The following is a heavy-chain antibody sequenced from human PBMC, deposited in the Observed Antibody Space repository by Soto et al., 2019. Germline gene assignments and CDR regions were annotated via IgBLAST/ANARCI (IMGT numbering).Heavy chain of an antibody. Sequence: QLQLQESGPGLVKPSETLSLTCTVSGGSISSSSYYWGWIRQPPGKGLEWIGSIYYSGSTYYNPSLKRRVTISVDTSKNQFSLKLSSVTAADTAVYSCARHEPGTGFDYWGQGTLVTVSS. CDR2: IYYSGST. V-gene: IGHV4-39*01. J-gene: IGHJ4*02. CDR3: ARHEPGTGFDY. CDR1: GGSISSSSYY. D-gene: IGHD3-10*01.